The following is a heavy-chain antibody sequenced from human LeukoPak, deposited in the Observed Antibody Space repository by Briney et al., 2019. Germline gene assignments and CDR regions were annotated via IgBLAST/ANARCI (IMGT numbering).Heavy chain of an antibody. D-gene: IGHD2-15*01. CDR1: GYTFTSYY. CDR3: ARGRVDCSGGSCYPRSYFDY. J-gene: IGHJ4*02. V-gene: IGHV1-46*01. CDR2: INPSGGST. Sequence: ASVKVSCKASGYTFTSYYMHWVRQAPGQGLEWMGIINPSGGSTSYAQKFQGRVTMTRDTSTSTVYMELSSLRSEDTAVYYCARGRVDCSGGSCYPRSYFDYWGQGTLVTVSS.